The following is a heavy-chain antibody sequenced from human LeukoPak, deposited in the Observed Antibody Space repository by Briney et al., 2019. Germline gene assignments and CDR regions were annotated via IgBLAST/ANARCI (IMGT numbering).Heavy chain of an antibody. Sequence: ASVKVPCKASGYSFTKYYMHWMRQAPGQGLEWMGVINPRDGGTSFAQKFQGRVTMTRDTSTSTVYMGLSSLRSEDTAVYYCATYGSGVKASLDYSGQGSLVTVSS. J-gene: IGHJ4*02. CDR1: GYSFTKYY. CDR2: INPRDGGT. D-gene: IGHD3-10*01. CDR3: ATYGSGVKASLDY. V-gene: IGHV1-46*01.